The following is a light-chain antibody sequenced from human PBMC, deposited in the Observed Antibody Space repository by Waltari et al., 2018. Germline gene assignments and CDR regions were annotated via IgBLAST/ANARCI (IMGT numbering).Light chain of an antibody. CDR2: DNS. Sequence: SYVLTQPPALSVVPGQTARITCAGDDIRSKGVHWYQQKPGQAPLMVVSDNSDRPSGIPERFSGSNSKNRATRTISRVEAGDEADYYCQVWDSSSDNVVFGGGTKLTVL. CDR1: DIRSKG. V-gene: IGLV3-21*02. CDR3: QVWDSSSDNVV. J-gene: IGLJ2*01.